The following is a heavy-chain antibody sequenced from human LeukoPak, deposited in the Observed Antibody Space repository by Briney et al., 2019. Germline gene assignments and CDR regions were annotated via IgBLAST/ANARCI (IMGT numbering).Heavy chain of an antibody. J-gene: IGHJ4*02. CDR3: AKAERMGYSSGWYGY. CDR1: GGSFSGYY. V-gene: IGHV4-34*01. CDR2: INHSGST. Sequence: PSETLSLACAVYGGSFSGYYWSWIRQPPGKGLEWIGEINHSGSTNYNPSLKSRVTISVDTSKNQFSLKLSSVTAADTAVYYCAKAERMGYSSGWYGYWGQGTLVTVSS. D-gene: IGHD6-19*01.